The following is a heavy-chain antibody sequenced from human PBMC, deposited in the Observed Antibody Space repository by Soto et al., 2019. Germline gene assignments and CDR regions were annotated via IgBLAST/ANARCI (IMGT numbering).Heavy chain of an antibody. V-gene: IGHV3-30-3*01. CDR2: ISYAGSNK. Sequence: GGSLRRSCAASGFTFSNYAMHWVRKAPRKRLQSVAVISYAGSNKYYADCVKGRFTISRDNSKNTLYQQMNSLKAEDTAVYYCARGPRTAATGYWGRGTRVIFCS. CDR3: ARGPRTAATGY. CDR1: GFTFSNYA. D-gene: IGHD6-25*01. J-gene: IGHJ4*02.